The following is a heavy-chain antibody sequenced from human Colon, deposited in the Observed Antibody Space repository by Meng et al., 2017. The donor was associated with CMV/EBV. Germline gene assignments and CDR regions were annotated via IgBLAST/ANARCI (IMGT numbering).Heavy chain of an antibody. Sequence: GGSLRLSCAASGFTVSSNYMSWVRQAPGKGLEWVSVIYSCGSTYYADSVKGRFTISRDNFKNTLYVQMSSLRTEDTAVYYCAKEFSTTTSEAGGTYDIFGNWGQGTLVTVSS. D-gene: IGHD3-9*01. J-gene: IGHJ4*02. V-gene: IGHV3-66*03. CDR2: IYSCGST. CDR1: GFTVSSNY. CDR3: AKEFSTTTSEAGGTYDIFGN.